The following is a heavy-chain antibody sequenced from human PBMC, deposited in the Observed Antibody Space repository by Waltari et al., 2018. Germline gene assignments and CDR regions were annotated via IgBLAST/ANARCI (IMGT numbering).Heavy chain of an antibody. CDR3: TRGPRTGNYEYGLDV. CDR2: VKSDGSDT. J-gene: IGHJ3*01. CDR1: GFTFSDYW. Sequence: EVQLLESGGGLVQPGESLRLSCAASGFTFSDYWMHWVRQAPGKGLVWVPRVKSDGSDTDSADFAKGRFTISRDNAKNTLYLQMKGLRGDDTAIYYCTRGPRTGNYEYGLDVWGQGTMVTVSS. V-gene: IGHV3-74*01. D-gene: IGHD3-3*01.